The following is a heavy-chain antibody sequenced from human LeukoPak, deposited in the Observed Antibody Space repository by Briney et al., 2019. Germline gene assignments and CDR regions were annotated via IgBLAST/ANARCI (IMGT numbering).Heavy chain of an antibody. CDR2: IKQDGSEK. D-gene: IGHD3-22*01. V-gene: IGHV3-7*01. Sequence: PGGSLRLSCAASGFTFSSYWMSWVRQAPGKGLEWVANIKQDGSEKYYVDSVKGRFTISGDNAKNSLYLQMNSLRAEDTAVYYCARVDVYYDSSGYFGLNYWGQGTLVTVSS. J-gene: IGHJ4*02. CDR1: GFTFSSYW. CDR3: ARVDVYYDSSGYFGLNY.